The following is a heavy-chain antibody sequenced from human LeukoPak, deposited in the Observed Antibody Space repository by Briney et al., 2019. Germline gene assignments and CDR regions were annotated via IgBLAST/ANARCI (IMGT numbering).Heavy chain of an antibody. CDR1: GFTFSSYG. J-gene: IGHJ4*02. D-gene: IGHD6-19*01. Sequence: GRSLRLSCAASGFTFSSYGMHWVRQAPGKGLEWVANIKQDGSEKYYVDSVKGRFTISRDNTKNSLYLQMNSLRAEDTAVYYCARELGITVAGTWFFDYWGQGTLVTVSS. CDR3: ARELGITVAGTWFFDY. CDR2: IKQDGSEK. V-gene: IGHV3-7*01.